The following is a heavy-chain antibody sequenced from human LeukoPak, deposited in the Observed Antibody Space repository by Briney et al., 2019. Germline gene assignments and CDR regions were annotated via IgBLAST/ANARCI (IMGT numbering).Heavy chain of an antibody. Sequence: ASVKVSYKASGGTFSSYAISWVRQAPGQGLEWMGRIIPIFGIANYAQKFQGRVTITADKSTSTAYMELSSLRSEDTAVYYCARDQEYSGSPAPFDYWGQGTLVTVSS. J-gene: IGHJ4*02. D-gene: IGHD1-26*01. V-gene: IGHV1-69*04. CDR2: IIPIFGIA. CDR3: ARDQEYSGSPAPFDY. CDR1: GGTFSSYA.